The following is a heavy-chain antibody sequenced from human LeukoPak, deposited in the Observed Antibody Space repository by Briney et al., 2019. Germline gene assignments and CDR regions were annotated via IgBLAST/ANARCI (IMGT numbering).Heavy chain of an antibody. CDR1: GYTFTSYD. Sequence: ASVKVSCKASGYTFTSYDINWVRQATGQGLEWMGWMNPNSGNTGYAQKFQGRVTMTRNTSISTAYMELSSLRSEDTAVYYCARGHYYDSREPWSYWYFDLWGRGTLVTVSS. CDR2: MNPNSGNT. J-gene: IGHJ2*01. D-gene: IGHD3-22*01. V-gene: IGHV1-8*01. CDR3: ARGHYYDSREPWSYWYFDL.